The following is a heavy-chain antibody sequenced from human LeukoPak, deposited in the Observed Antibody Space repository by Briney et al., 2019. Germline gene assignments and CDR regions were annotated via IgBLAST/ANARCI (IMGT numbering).Heavy chain of an antibody. CDR1: GGSISSGDYY. CDR2: IYYSGST. CDR3: ARDRATVTTL. J-gene: IGHJ4*02. V-gene: IGHV4-30-4*01. D-gene: IGHD4-17*01. Sequence: SETLSLTCTVSGGSISSGDYYWSWIRQPPGTGLEWIGYIYYSGSTYYNPSLKSRVTISVDTSKNQFSLKLSSVTAADTAVYYCARDRATVTTLWGQGTLVTVSS.